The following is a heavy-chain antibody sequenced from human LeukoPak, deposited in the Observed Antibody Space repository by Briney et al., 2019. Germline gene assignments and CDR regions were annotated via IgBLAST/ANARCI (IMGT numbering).Heavy chain of an antibody. CDR2: ISWNSGSI. V-gene: IGHV3-9*01. D-gene: IGHD2-15*01. CDR3: VKERSRMGYFDY. J-gene: IGHJ4*02. CDR1: GFTFEDYA. Sequence: GGPLRLSCAVSGFTFEDYAMHWVRQAPGKGLDWVAAISWNSGSINYADSVKGRFTISRDSAKNSLYLQMNSLRAEDTAFYYCVKERSRMGYFDYWGQGTLVTVSS.